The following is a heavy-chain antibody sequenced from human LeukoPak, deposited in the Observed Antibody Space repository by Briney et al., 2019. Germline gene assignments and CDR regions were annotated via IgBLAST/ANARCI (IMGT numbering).Heavy chain of an antibody. Sequence: SETLSLTCAVYGESLSGYYWSWIRQPPGKGLEWIGEINQSGSTNYNPSLKSRVTISVDTSKNQFSLKLGSVTAADTALYYCARGRRPPLIPSAIYYYYHMDVWGKGTTVTVSS. CDR3: ARGRRPPLIPSAIYYYYHMDV. D-gene: IGHD2-2*02. V-gene: IGHV4-34*01. J-gene: IGHJ6*03. CDR1: GESLSGYY. CDR2: INQSGST.